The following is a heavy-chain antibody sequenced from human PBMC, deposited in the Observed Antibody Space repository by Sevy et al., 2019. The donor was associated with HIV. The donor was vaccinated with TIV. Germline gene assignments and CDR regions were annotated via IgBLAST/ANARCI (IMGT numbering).Heavy chain of an antibody. J-gene: IGHJ5*02. CDR1: GGSISSSSYY. D-gene: IGHD3-10*01. Sequence: SETLSLTCTVSGGSISSSSYYWGWIRQPPGKWLEWIGSIYYSGSTYYNPSLKSRVTISVDTSKNQFSLKLSSVTAADTAVYYCAREGINYYGSGSYYNGLNWFDPWGQGTLVTVSS. CDR3: AREGINYYGSGSYYNGLNWFDP. CDR2: IYYSGST. V-gene: IGHV4-39*02.